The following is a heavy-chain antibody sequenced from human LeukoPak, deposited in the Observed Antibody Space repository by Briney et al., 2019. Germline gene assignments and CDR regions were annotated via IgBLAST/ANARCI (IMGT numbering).Heavy chain of an antibody. CDR2: INSDGSST. Sequence: GGSLRLSCAASGFTFSSYWMHWVRQAPGKGPVWVSRINSDGSSTSYADSVKDRFTISRDNAKNTLYLQMNSLRAEDTAVYYCARDPGYSSILDYWGQGTLVTVSS. CDR3: ARDPGYSSILDY. CDR1: GFTFSSYW. J-gene: IGHJ4*02. V-gene: IGHV3-74*01. D-gene: IGHD6-13*01.